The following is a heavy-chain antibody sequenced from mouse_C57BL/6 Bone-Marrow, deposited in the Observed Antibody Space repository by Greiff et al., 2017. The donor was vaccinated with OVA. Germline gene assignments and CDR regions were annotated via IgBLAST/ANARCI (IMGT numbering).Heavy chain of an antibody. D-gene: IGHD1-1*01. J-gene: IGHJ1*03. CDR3: TTFGSSLYWYFDV. CDR1: GFNIKDDY. V-gene: IGHV14-4*01. Sequence: EVNVVESGAELVRPGASVKLSCTASGFNIKDDYMHWVKQRPEQGLEWIGWIDTENGATEYASKFQGKATITADTSANTAYLQLSSLTSEDTAVYYCTTFGSSLYWYFDVWGTGTTVTVSS. CDR2: IDTENGAT.